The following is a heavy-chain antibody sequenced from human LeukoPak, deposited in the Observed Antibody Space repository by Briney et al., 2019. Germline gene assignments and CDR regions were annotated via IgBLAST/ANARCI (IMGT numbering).Heavy chain of an antibody. J-gene: IGHJ6*03. D-gene: IGHD3-10*01. CDR2: INPSGGST. V-gene: IGHV1-46*01. Sequence: ASVKVSCKASGYTFSNYYMHWVRQAPGQGLEWMGIINPSGGSTSYAQKFQGRVTMTRDMSTSTVYMELSSLRSEDTAVYYCARGGYYGSGSYYIYYMDVWGKGTTVTVSS. CDR3: ARGGYYGSGSYYIYYMDV. CDR1: GYTFSNYY.